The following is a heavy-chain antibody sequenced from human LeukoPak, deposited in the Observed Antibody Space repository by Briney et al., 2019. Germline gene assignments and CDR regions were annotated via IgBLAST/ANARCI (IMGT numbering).Heavy chain of an antibody. J-gene: IGHJ4*02. Sequence: PGGSLRLSCVVSGINFADYAMHWVRQPPGKGLEWVSLISADGGSTFSADSVKGRFSISRDNSKNSLYLQMNSLRSEDTAMYYCAKGSGKFDYWGQGTLVAVSS. CDR2: ISADGGST. CDR1: GINFADYA. V-gene: IGHV3-43*02. CDR3: AKGSGKFDY.